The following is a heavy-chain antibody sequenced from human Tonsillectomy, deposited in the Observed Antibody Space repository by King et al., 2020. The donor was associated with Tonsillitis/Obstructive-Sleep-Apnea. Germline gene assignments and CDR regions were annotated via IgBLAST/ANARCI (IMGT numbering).Heavy chain of an antibody. J-gene: IGHJ4*02. CDR2: ISYDGTNK. Sequence: VQLVESGGGVVQPGRSLRLSCAASGFTFSSYAMHWVRQAPGKGLEWVAVISYDGTNKYYADSVKGRFTISRDNSKNTLFLQMNSLRAEDTAVYYCAREGPVSFDYWGQGTLVTVSS. V-gene: IGHV3-30*04. CDR1: GFTFSSYA. CDR3: AREGPVSFDY. D-gene: IGHD1-14*01.